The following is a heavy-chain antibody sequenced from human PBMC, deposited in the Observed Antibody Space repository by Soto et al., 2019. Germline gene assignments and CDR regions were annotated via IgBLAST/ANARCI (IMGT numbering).Heavy chain of an antibody. CDR1: GYTFTSYA. V-gene: IGHV1-3*01. D-gene: IGHD3-22*01. Sequence: ASVKVSCKASGYTFTSYAMHWVRQAPGQRLEWMGWINAGNSDTTYSQKFQGRVTITSDTSASTAYMELTSLRSEDTAVYYCARDFSMAVVSPGYWGQGTLVTVSS. J-gene: IGHJ4*02. CDR3: ARDFSMAVVSPGY. CDR2: INAGNSDT.